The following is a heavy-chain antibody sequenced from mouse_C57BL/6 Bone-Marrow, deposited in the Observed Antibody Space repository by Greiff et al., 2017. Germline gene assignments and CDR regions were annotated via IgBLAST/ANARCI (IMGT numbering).Heavy chain of an antibody. D-gene: IGHD1-1*01. Sequence: VKLQESGPGLVAPSQSLSITCTFSGFSLTSYGVDWVRQSPGKGLEWLGVIWGVGSTNYNSALKSRLSISKDNSKSQVFLKMNSLQTDDTAMYYCATYYYGSFYAMDYWGQGTSVTVSS. CDR2: IWGVGST. CDR1: GFSLTSYG. J-gene: IGHJ4*01. CDR3: ATYYYGSFYAMDY. V-gene: IGHV2-6*01.